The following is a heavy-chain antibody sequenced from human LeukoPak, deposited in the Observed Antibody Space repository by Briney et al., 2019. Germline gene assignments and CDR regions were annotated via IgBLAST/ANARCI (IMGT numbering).Heavy chain of an antibody. CDR2: INPNSGGT. CDR3: ARDLVVTKNWFDP. V-gene: IGHV1-2*02. D-gene: IGHD3-22*01. J-gene: IGHJ5*02. Sequence: EASVKVSCKASGYTFTGYYMHWVRQAPGQGLEWMGWINPNSGGTNYAQKLQGRVTMTTDTSTSTAYMELRSLRSDDTAVYYCARDLVVTKNWFDPWGQGTLVTVSS. CDR1: GYTFTGYY.